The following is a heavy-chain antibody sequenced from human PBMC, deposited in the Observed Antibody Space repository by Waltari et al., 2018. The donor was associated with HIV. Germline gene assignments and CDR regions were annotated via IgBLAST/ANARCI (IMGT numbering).Heavy chain of an antibody. V-gene: IGHV4-30-4*01. J-gene: IGHJ5*02. CDR3: ARVKIVGNWFDP. D-gene: IGHD1-26*01. CDR1: GGSISSGDYY. CDR2: MYYSGST. Sequence: CTVSGGSISSGDYYWSWIRQPPGKGLEWIGYMYYSGSTYSNPSLKSRVTISVDTSKNQFSLKLSSVTAADTAVYYCARVKIVGNWFDPWGQGTLVTVSS.